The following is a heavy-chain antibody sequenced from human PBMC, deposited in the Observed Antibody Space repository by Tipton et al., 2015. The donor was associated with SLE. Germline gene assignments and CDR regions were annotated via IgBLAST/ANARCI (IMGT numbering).Heavy chain of an antibody. CDR2: INNRVST. CDR3: ASSELYCSSTSCYKAGQIHH. CDR1: GGSFSGYY. J-gene: IGHJ1*01. D-gene: IGHD2-2*02. V-gene: IGHV4-34*01. Sequence: TLSLTCAVYGGSFSGYYWSWIRQPPGKGLEWIGEINNRVSTNYNPSLKSRVTLSEDTSKNQFSLKLSSVTAADTAVYYCASSELYCSSTSCYKAGQIHHWGQGSLVTVAS.